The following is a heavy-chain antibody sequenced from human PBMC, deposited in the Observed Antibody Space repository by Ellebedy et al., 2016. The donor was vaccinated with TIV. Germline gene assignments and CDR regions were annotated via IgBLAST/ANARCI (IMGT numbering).Heavy chain of an antibody. V-gene: IGHV4-59*01. D-gene: IGHD6-19*01. Sequence: MPSETLSLTCTVSGASISTYYWSWIRQPPGKGLEWIGYIYYSGATNYNPTLRSRVTISLDSSKSQFSLKVSSVTAADTAVYYCAKGAGWYNYWGQGTLVTVSS. CDR3: AKGAGWYNY. J-gene: IGHJ4*02. CDR2: IYYSGAT. CDR1: GASISTYY.